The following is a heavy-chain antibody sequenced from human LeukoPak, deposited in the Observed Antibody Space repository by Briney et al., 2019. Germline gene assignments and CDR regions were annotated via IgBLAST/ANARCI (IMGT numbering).Heavy chain of an antibody. Sequence: GSLRLSCAASGFTFSSYAMHWGRQAPGKGLEWVAVISYDGSNKYYADSVKGRFTISRDNSKNTLYLQMNSLRAEDTAVYYCARATGYCSGGSCYSDYFDYWGQGTLVTVSS. V-gene: IGHV3-30-3*01. CDR3: ARATGYCSGGSCYSDYFDY. CDR2: ISYDGSNK. D-gene: IGHD2-15*01. J-gene: IGHJ4*02. CDR1: GFTFSSYA.